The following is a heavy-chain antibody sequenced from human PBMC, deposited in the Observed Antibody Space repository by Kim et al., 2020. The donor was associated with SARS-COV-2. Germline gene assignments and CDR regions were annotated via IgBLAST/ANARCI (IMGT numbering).Heavy chain of an antibody. J-gene: IGHJ4*02. CDR2: ISAYNGNT. V-gene: IGHV1-18*01. CDR1: GYTFTSYG. D-gene: IGHD3-22*01. Sequence: ASVKVSCKASGYTFTSYGISWVRQAPGQGLEWMGWISAYNGNTNYAQKLQGRVTMTTDTSTSTAYMELRSLRSDDTAVYYCARDRGMRVTMIVVVSPHYFDYWGQGTLVTVSS. CDR3: ARDRGMRVTMIVVVSPHYFDY.